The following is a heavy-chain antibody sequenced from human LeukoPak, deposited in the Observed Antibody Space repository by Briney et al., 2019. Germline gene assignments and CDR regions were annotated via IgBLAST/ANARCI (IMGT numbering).Heavy chain of an antibody. J-gene: IGHJ4*02. CDR2: IYYSGST. Sequence: SETLSLTCTVSGGSISSYYWSWIRQPPGKGLEWIGYIYYSGSTNYNPSLKSRVTISVDRSKNQFSLKLSSVTAADTAVYYCARATLGTTYLDYWGQGTLVTVSS. V-gene: IGHV4-59*12. D-gene: IGHD2/OR15-2a*01. CDR1: GGSISSYY. CDR3: ARATLGTTYLDY.